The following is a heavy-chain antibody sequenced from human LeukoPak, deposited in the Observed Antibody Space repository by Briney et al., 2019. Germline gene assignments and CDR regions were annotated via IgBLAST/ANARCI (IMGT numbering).Heavy chain of an antibody. J-gene: IGHJ6*02. V-gene: IGHV1-18*01. CDR3: ARDSIAAAGIFYYGMDV. CDR1: GYTFTSYG. Sequence: ASVKVSCKASGYTFTSYGISWVRQAPGQGLEWMGWISAYNGNTNYAQKLQGRVTVTTDTSTSTAYMELRSLRSDDTAVYYCARDSIAAAGIFYYGMDVWGQGTTVTVSS. D-gene: IGHD6-13*01. CDR2: ISAYNGNT.